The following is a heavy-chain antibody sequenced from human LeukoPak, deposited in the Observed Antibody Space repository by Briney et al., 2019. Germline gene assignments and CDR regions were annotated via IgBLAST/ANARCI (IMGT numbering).Heavy chain of an antibody. CDR3: ARLRRDINDWYADDC. Sequence: SETLSLTCSVCGGSVNTYYWSWIRQSAGKGLEWIGRISITEGTNYNPSLKSRVSMSVDASKNQVSLKLGSVTAADTAVYYCARLRRDINDWYADDCWGQGTLVTVSS. CDR1: GGSVNTYY. CDR2: ISITEGT. V-gene: IGHV4-4*07. J-gene: IGHJ4*02. D-gene: IGHD6-19*01.